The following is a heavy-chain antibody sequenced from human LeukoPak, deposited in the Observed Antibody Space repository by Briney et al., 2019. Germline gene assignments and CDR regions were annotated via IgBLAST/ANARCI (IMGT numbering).Heavy chain of an antibody. D-gene: IGHD6-25*01. V-gene: IGHV3-53*04. Sequence: GGSLRLSCAASGFTFSSYAMSWVRQAPGKGLEWVSVIYSGGSTYYADSVKGRFTISRHNFKNTLYLQMNSLRAEDTAVYYCARDSGSYYGMDVWGQGTTVTVSS. CDR1: GFTFSSYA. CDR3: ARDSGSYYGMDV. CDR2: IYSGGST. J-gene: IGHJ6*02.